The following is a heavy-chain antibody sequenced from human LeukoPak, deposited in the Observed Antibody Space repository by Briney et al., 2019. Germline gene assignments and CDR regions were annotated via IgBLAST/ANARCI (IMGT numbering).Heavy chain of an antibody. D-gene: IGHD6-13*01. Sequence: GASVKVSCKAFGYTFTSNYMHWVRQAPGQGPEWMGVISPSGGSTTYAQKFQGRVTMTRDTSTSTVYMELSSLRSEDTAVYYCARGIAAAGGAFDIWGQGTMVTVSS. V-gene: IGHV1-46*01. CDR3: ARGIAAAGGAFDI. CDR1: GYTFTSNY. J-gene: IGHJ3*02. CDR2: ISPSGGST.